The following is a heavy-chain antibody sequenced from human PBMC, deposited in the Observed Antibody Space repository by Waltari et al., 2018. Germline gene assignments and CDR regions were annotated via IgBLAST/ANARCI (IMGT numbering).Heavy chain of an antibody. J-gene: IGHJ4*02. D-gene: IGHD3-10*01. Sequence: GFTFSSYAMHWVRQAPGKGLEWVAVISYDGSNKYYADSVKGRFTISRDNSKNTLYLQMNSLRAEDTAVYYCARDLGPLTMVQGVLDYWGQGTLVTVSS. V-gene: IGHV3-30-3*01. CDR3: ARDLGPLTMVQGVLDY. CDR2: ISYDGSNK. CDR1: GFTFSSYA.